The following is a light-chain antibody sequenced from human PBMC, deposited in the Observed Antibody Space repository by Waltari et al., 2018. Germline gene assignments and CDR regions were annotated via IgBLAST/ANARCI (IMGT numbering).Light chain of an antibody. CDR1: QSVSSY. CDR2: DAS. J-gene: IGKJ1*01. CDR3: QQRSNWRGT. V-gene: IGKV3-11*01. Sequence: EIVLTQSPATLSLSPGERATLSCRASQSVSSYLAWYQQKPGQAPRLLIYDASNRATGIPARFSGSGSGTDFTLNISSLEPEDFAVYYCQQRSNWRGTFGQGTEVEIK.